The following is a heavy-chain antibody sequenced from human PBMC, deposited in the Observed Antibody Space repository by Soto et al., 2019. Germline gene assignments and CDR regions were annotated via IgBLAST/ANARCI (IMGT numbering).Heavy chain of an antibody. V-gene: IGHV4-39*01. J-gene: IGHJ4*02. CDR3: ARPTVLTGYYQGFYFEY. Sequence: SETLSLTCTVSGGSISSSSYYWGWIRQPPGKGLEWIGSIFYTGSTTYSNPSLRSRVTISLDTSKNQFSLRLTSVTAADTAVYYCARPTVLTGYYQGFYFEYWGQGTLVTVSS. CDR1: GGSISSSSYY. CDR2: IFYTGSTT. D-gene: IGHD3-9*01.